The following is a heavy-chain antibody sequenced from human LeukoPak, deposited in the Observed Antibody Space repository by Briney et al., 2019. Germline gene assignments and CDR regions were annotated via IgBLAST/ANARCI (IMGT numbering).Heavy chain of an antibody. D-gene: IGHD5-18*01. CDR1: GGSISSYY. Sequence: SSETLSLTCTVSGGSISSYYWSWIRQPPGKGLEWIGYIYYSGSTNYNPSLKSRVTISVDTSKNQFSLKLSSVTAADRAVYYCARGQYSVDIWGQGTMVTVSS. J-gene: IGHJ3*02. CDR2: IYYSGST. CDR3: ARGQYSVDI. V-gene: IGHV4-59*01.